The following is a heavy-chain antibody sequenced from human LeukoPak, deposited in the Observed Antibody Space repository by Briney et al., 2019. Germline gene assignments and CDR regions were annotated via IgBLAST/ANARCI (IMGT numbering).Heavy chain of an antibody. V-gene: IGHV3-74*01. J-gene: IGHJ4*02. CDR2: INGDGTYT. Sequence: GGSLRLSCTTSGFTFSDYWMHWVRQIPGKGLLWVTRINGDGTYTNYAGSVRGRFTISRDNAKNTVYLQMNSLGVDDTAVYYCTRDANWAVNDYWGQGTLVTVSS. CDR1: GFTFSDYW. CDR3: TRDANWAVNDY. D-gene: IGHD3-16*01.